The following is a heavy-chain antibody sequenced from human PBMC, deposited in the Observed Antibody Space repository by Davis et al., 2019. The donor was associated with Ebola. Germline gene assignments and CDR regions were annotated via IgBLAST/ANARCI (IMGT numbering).Heavy chain of an antibody. CDR3: ARGGGMLWWPPAY. D-gene: IGHD2-21*01. Sequence: MPSETLSLTCAVYGGSFSGYYWSWIRQSPGKGLQWIGEINDSGSTNYNPSLKSRDTISLNTSKNQLSLNLTSVTAADTAVYYCARGGGMLWWPPAYWGQGTLVTVSS. CDR2: INDSGST. J-gene: IGHJ4*02. CDR1: GGSFSGYY. V-gene: IGHV4-34*01.